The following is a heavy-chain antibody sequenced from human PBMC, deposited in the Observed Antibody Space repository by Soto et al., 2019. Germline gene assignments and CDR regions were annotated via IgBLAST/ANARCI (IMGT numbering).Heavy chain of an antibody. Sequence: EVQLLESGGGLVQPGGSLRLSCAASGFTFSSYAMSWVRQAPGKGLEWVSAISGSGGSTYYADSVKGRFTISRDNSKNTLYLQMNSLRAEDTAVYYCAKGGYCSGGSCPWGDYWGQGTLVTVSS. V-gene: IGHV3-23*01. D-gene: IGHD2-15*01. CDR1: GFTFSSYA. CDR2: ISGSGGST. CDR3: AKGGYCSGGSCPWGDY. J-gene: IGHJ4*02.